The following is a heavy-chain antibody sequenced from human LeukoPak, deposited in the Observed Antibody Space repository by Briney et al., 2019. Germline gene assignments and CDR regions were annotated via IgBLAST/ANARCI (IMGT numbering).Heavy chain of an antibody. CDR2: INPSGGST. CDR3: ARDASSGYYHY. J-gene: IGHJ4*02. Sequence: ASVKVSCKASGYTFTSYYMHWVRQAPGQGLEWMGIINPSGGSTSYAQKFQGRVTMTRDMSTSTVYMELSSLRSEDTAVYYCARDASSGYYHYWGQGTLVTVSS. CDR1: GYTFTSYY. V-gene: IGHV1-46*01. D-gene: IGHD3-22*01.